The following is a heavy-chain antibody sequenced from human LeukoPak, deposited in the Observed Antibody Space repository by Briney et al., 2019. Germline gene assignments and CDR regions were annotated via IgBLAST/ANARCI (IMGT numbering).Heavy chain of an antibody. CDR1: GYTFTSYA. V-gene: IGHV1-69*13. J-gene: IGHJ4*02. D-gene: IGHD4-23*01. CDR3: ARDDYGGEGDY. CDR2: IIPIFGTA. Sequence: SVKVSCKASGYTFTSYAISWVRQAPGQGLEWMGGIIPIFGTANYAQKFQGRVTITADESTSTAYMELSSLRSEDTAVYYCARDDYGGEGDYWGQGTLVTVSS.